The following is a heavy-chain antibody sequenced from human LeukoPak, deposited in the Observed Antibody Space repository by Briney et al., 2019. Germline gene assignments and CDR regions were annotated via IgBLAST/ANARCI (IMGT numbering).Heavy chain of an antibody. CDR2: ITWGRDNL. CDR1: GFIFDDYA. V-gene: IGHV3-9*01. J-gene: IGHJ4*02. CDR3: VRGDSRDF. Sequence: GGSLRLSCAVSGFIFDDYAMHWVRQAPGKGLEWVSGITWGRDNLAYAASVKGRFTISRDNAKNSLYLQMNSLRADDSAVYYCVRGDSRDFWGQGTLVTVSS. D-gene: IGHD6-13*01.